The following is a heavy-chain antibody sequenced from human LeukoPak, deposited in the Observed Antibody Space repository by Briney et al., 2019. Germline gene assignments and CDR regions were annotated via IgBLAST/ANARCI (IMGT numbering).Heavy chain of an antibody. CDR1: GYTFTSYD. D-gene: IGHD3-10*01. CDR3: ARGGRDYFGSGSRGDDAFDI. CDR2: VNGNSGNT. J-gene: IGHJ3*02. V-gene: IGHV1-8*01. Sequence: ASVKVSCKASGYTFTSYDINWVRQAPGQGLEWMGWVNGNSGNTGYAQRFQGRVTMTRDTSITTAYVELSSLRSEDTAVYYCARGGRDYFGSGSRGDDAFDIWGQGTMVTASS.